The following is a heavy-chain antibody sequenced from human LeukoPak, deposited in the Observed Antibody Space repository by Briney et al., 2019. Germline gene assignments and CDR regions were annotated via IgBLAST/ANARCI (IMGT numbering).Heavy chain of an antibody. CDR1: GSRFTSYW. CDR3: ARQGSYFDY. V-gene: IGHV5-51*01. Sequence: GGSLKISFKGSGSRFTSYWIAWVRPMPGKGLEWMGIIYPGDSDTRYSPSFQGQVTISADKPISTAYLQWSSLKASDTAMYYCARQGSYFDYWAQGTLVTVSS. CDR2: IYPGDSDT. J-gene: IGHJ4*02.